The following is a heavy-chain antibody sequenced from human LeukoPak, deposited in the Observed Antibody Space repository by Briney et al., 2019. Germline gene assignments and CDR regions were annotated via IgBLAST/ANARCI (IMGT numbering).Heavy chain of an antibody. V-gene: IGHV4-61*02. J-gene: IGHJ4*02. CDR3: AGDKISFDY. CDR2: ISSSGST. CDR1: GDSISSGDYY. Sequence: SETLSLTCTVSGDSISSGDYYWSWIRQPAGKGLEWIGRISSSGSTNYNPSLKSRVTISVDTSKSQFSLKLSSVTAADTAVYYCAGDKISFDYWGQGTLVTVSS.